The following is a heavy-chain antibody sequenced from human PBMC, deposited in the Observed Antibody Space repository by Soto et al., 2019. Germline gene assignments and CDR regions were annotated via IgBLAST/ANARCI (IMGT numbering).Heavy chain of an antibody. CDR3: AKDYASTWYWYFDS. V-gene: IGHV3-23*01. Sequence: PXGCLRRNFAASGFSFSNFAMSWVRQAPGTGLEWVSSISVSGDKTYYLDSVKGRFTISRDNSKNTLYLHMNSLGAEDTAVYFCAKDYASTWYWYFDSWGQGTLVTVSS. CDR2: ISVSGDKT. CDR1: GFSFSNFA. J-gene: IGHJ4*02. D-gene: IGHD6-13*01.